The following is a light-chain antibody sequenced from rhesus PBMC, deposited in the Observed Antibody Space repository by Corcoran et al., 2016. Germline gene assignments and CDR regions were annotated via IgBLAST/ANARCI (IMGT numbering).Light chain of an antibody. J-gene: IGLJ1*01. CDR1: SSDIGDYKF. Sequence: AALTQPRSVSGSPGQSVTFSCTGTSSDIGDYKFVSWYQQHSGKAPKLMIYEVNKRPSGVSDRFSGSQSGNTASLTISGLQPEDEADYFCCSYAGSYHYIFDSGTRLTVL. CDR2: EVN. CDR3: CSYAGSYHYI. V-gene: IGLV2-32*01.